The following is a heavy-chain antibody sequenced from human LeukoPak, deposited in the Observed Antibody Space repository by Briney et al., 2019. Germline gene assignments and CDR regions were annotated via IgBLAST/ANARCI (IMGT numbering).Heavy chain of an antibody. CDR3: ARGGTKAAATFDY. Sequence: SETLSLTCTVSGGSISSSSYYWGWIRQPPGKGLEWIGSIYYSGSTYYNPSLKSRVTISVDTSKNQFSLRLTSVTAADTAVYYCARGGTKAAATFDYWGQGTLVTVFS. CDR2: IYYSGST. CDR1: GGSISSSSYY. J-gene: IGHJ4*02. V-gene: IGHV4-39*07. D-gene: IGHD2-2*01.